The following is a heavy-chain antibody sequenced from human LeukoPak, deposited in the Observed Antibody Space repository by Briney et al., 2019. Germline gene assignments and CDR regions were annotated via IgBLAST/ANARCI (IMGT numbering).Heavy chain of an antibody. CDR3: ARSGGNCYSRTWYGH. J-gene: IGHJ1*01. CDR2: IFLCDSDH. Sequence: WGSPKTSCKGSGYSFPSYWIAWLRRLPGRGVEWMGFIFLCDSDHRFPPSFQGPVTISADKSISTAYLQWSSLKASDTAMYYCARSGGNCYSRTWYGHWGQGTLVTVSS. V-gene: IGHV5-51*01. CDR1: GYSFPSYW. D-gene: IGHD6-13*01.